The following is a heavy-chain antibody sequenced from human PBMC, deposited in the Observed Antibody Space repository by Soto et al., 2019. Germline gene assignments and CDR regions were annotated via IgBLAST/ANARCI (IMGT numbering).Heavy chain of an antibody. Sequence: SVKVSCKASGGTFSSYAISWVRQAPGQGLEWMGGIIPIFGTANYAQKFQGRVTITADKSTSTAYMELSSLRSEDTAVYYCARSGVRYRGSSSHYWGQGTLVTVSS. V-gene: IGHV1-69*06. CDR3: ARSGVRYRGSSSHY. CDR2: IIPIFGTA. J-gene: IGHJ4*02. D-gene: IGHD1-26*01. CDR1: GGTFSSYA.